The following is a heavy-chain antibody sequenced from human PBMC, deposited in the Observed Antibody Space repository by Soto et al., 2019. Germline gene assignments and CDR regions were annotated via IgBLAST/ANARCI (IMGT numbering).Heavy chain of an antibody. Sequence: GGSLRLSCAASGFTFSNAWMSWVRQAPGKGLEWVGRIKSKTDGGTTDYAAPVKGRFTISRDDSKNTLYLQMNSLKTEDTAVYCCTTAGELLWFGEPLDYWGQGTLVTVSS. D-gene: IGHD3-10*01. CDR1: GFTFSNAW. CDR2: IKSKTDGGTT. V-gene: IGHV3-15*01. J-gene: IGHJ4*02. CDR3: TTAGELLWFGEPLDY.